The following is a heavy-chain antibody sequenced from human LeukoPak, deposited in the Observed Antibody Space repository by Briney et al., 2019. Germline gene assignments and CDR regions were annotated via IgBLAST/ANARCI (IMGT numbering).Heavy chain of an antibody. Sequence: PGGSLRLSCAASGFTFSSYSMNWVRQAPGKGLEWVSYISSSSSYIYYADSVKGRFTISRDNAKNSLYLQMNSLRAEDTAVYYCARSGSGSFDYWGQGTLVTVSS. D-gene: IGHD3-10*01. CDR2: ISSSSSYI. V-gene: IGHV3-21*05. CDR3: ARSGSGSFDY. CDR1: GFTFSSYS. J-gene: IGHJ4*02.